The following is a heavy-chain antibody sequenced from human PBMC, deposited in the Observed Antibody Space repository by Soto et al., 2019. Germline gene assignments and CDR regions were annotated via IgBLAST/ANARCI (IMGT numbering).Heavy chain of an antibody. CDR1: GYSFTSYL. D-gene: IGHD2-2*01. Sequence: PGESLKISCKGSGYSFTSYLISWVRQMPGKGLEWMGRIDPSDSYTNYSPSFQGHVTISADKSISTAYLQWSSLKASDTAMYYCCTHDGLAGCSSTSCYYHRFDPFGQGNLVTFSS. CDR3: CTHDGLAGCSSTSCYYHRFDP. CDR2: IDPSDSYT. V-gene: IGHV5-10-1*01. J-gene: IGHJ5*02.